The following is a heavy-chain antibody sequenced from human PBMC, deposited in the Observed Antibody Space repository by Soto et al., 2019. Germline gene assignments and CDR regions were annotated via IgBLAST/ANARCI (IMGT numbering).Heavy chain of an antibody. V-gene: IGHV3-23*01. Sequence: GGSLRLSCAASGFTFSSYAMSWVRQAPGKGLEWVSAISGSGGSTYYADSVKGRFTISRDNSKNTLYLQMNSLRAEDTAVCYCARHGVAARPGGKNYFDYWGQGTLVTVSS. CDR1: GFTFSSYA. J-gene: IGHJ4*02. D-gene: IGHD6-6*01. CDR2: ISGSGGST. CDR3: ARHGVAARPGGKNYFDY.